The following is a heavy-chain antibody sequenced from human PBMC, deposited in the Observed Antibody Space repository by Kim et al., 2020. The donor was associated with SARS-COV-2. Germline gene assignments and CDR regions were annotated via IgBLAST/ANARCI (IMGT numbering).Heavy chain of an antibody. CDR2: ISYDGSNK. CDR3: AKVILNYYDSSGYYGGLDY. CDR1: GFTFSSYG. D-gene: IGHD3-22*01. J-gene: IGHJ4*02. V-gene: IGHV3-30*18. Sequence: GGSLRLSCAASGFTFSSYGMHWVRQAPGKGLEWVAVISYDGSNKYYADSVKGRFTISRDNSKNTLYLQMNSLRAEDTAVYYCAKVILNYYDSSGYYGGLDYWGQGTLVTVSS.